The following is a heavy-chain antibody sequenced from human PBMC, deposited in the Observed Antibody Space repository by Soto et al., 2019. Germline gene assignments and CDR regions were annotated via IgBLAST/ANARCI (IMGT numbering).Heavy chain of an antibody. CDR3: AHRPDGYYPIAY. Sequence: QITLKESGPTLVKPTQTLTLTCTFSGFSLNTSGVGVGWIRQPPGKALEWLALIYWDDDKSYRPSLKSRLTITQDTSKNQVVRTMTNMEPVHTGTYYCAHRPDGYYPIAYWGQGTLVTVSS. CDR1: GFSLNTSGVG. D-gene: IGHD4-17*01. J-gene: IGHJ4*02. CDR2: IYWDDDK. V-gene: IGHV2-5*02.